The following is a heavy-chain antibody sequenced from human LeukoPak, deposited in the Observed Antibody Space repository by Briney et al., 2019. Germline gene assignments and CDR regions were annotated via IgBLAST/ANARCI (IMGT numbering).Heavy chain of an antibody. D-gene: IGHD3-10*01. Sequence: ASVKVSCKVSGYTLTELSMHWVRQAPGKGLEWMGGFDPEDGETIYARKFQGRVTMTEDTSTDTAYMELSSLRSEDTAVYYCATDRVYYYGSGSYYRLFDYWGQGTLVTVSS. CDR2: FDPEDGET. CDR1: GYTLTELS. J-gene: IGHJ4*02. CDR3: ATDRVYYYGSGSYYRLFDY. V-gene: IGHV1-24*01.